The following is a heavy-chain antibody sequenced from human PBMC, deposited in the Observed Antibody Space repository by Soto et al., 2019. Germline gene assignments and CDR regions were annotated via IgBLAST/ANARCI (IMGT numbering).Heavy chain of an antibody. D-gene: IGHD3-3*01. J-gene: IGHJ6*02. CDR3: ARDTIFGVVAYYYGMDV. V-gene: IGHV3-33*01. CDR2: IWYDGSNK. CDR1: GFTFSSYG. Sequence: GGSLRLSCAASGFTFSSYGMHWVRQAPGKGLEWVAVIWYDGSNKYYADSVKGRFTISRDNSKNTLYLQMNSQRAEDTAVYYCARDTIFGVVAYYYGMDVWGQGTTVTVSS.